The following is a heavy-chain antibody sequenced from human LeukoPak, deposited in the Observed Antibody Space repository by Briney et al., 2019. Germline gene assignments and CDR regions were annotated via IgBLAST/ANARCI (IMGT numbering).Heavy chain of an antibody. CDR3: ARIYYFGDNNWRYFDD. Sequence: GGSLRLSCAASGFTFNSYWMSRVRQAPGKGLEWVANIDPDGSEKQYGDSVKGRFTTSRDNAKNSLYLQMNSLRAEDTAIYYCARIYYFGDNNWRYFDDWGQGTLVTVSS. CDR1: GFTFNSYW. J-gene: IGHJ4*02. CDR2: IDPDGSEK. V-gene: IGHV3-7*01. D-gene: IGHD3-10*01.